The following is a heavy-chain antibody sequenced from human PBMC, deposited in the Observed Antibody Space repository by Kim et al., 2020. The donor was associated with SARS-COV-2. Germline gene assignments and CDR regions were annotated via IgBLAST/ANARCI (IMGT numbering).Heavy chain of an antibody. CDR1: GGTFSSYA. V-gene: IGHV1-69*13. J-gene: IGHJ6*02. CDR2: IIPIFGTA. CDR3: ARWEYSSSSRKLYGMDV. Sequence: SVKVSCKASGGTFSSYAISWVRQAPGQGLEWMGGIIPIFGTANYAQKFQGRVTITADESTSTAYMELSSLRSEDTAVYYCARWEYSSSSRKLYGMDVWGQGTTVTVSS. D-gene: IGHD6-6*01.